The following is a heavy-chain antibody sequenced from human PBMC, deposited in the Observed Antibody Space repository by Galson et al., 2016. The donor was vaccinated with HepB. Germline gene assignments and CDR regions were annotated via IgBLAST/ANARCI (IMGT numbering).Heavy chain of an antibody. J-gene: IGHJ3*02. V-gene: IGHV4-61*02. CDR1: GGSISSSSYY. Sequence: TLSLTCTVSGGSISSSSYYWSWIRQPAGKGLEWIGRIYSSGRTNYNPSLKSRVTISVDTSKNQFSLKLTSVTAADTAVYYCARFRDTDDAFDIWGQGTMVTVSS. D-gene: IGHD5-18*01. CDR2: IYSSGRT. CDR3: ARFRDTDDAFDI.